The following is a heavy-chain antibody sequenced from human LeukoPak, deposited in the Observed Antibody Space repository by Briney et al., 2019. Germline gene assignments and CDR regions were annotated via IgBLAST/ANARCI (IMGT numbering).Heavy chain of an antibody. CDR2: IDHSGST. CDR3: AREGPKKTAAGGAQADY. D-gene: IGHD6-13*01. J-gene: IGHJ4*02. CDR1: GGSFSGYY. V-gene: IGHV4-34*01. Sequence: SETLSLTCAVYGGSFSGYYWSWIRQPPGKGLEWIGEIDHSGSTNYNPSLKSRVTISVDTSKNQFSLKLSSVTAADTAVYYCAREGPKKTAAGGAQADYWGQGTLVTVSS.